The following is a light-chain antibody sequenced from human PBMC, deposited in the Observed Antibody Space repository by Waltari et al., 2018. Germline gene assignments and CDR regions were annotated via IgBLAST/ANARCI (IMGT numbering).Light chain of an antibody. CDR2: GVS. CDR3: ASFRSGTFVV. V-gene: IGLV2-14*03. Sequence: QSALTQPASVSGSPGQSITISCTGTSSDIGGYNYVSWYHQHPGKAPKPIIYGVSDRPSGVSDRFSGSKSGNTASLAISGLQAEDEADYYCASFRSGTFVVFGGGTKLTVL. CDR1: SSDIGGYNY. J-gene: IGLJ2*01.